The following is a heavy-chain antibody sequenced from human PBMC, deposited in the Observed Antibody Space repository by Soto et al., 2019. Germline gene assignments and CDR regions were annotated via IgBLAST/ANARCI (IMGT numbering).Heavy chain of an antibody. D-gene: IGHD1-26*01. CDR2: IYHSGST. V-gene: IGHV4-4*02. Sequence: SWTLSLTCAVSGGSISSSNGWSWVRQPPGKGLEWIGEIYHSGSTNYNPSLKSRVTISVDKSKNQFSLKLSSVTAADTAVYYCARVLEKWEPQYYYGMDVWGQGTTVTVSS. J-gene: IGHJ6*02. CDR3: ARVLEKWEPQYYYGMDV. CDR1: GGSISSSNG.